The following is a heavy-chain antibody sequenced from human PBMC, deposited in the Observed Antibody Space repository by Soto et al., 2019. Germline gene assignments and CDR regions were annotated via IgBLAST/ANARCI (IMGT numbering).Heavy chain of an antibody. V-gene: IGHV4-59*01. Sequence: SETLSLTCTVSGGSISSYYWSWIRQPPGKGLEWIGYIYYSGSTNYNPSLKSRVTISVDTSKNQFSLKLSSVTAADTAVYYCARDSGGYDYSITQEYYFDYWGQGTLVTVSS. CDR2: IYYSGST. CDR3: ARDSGGYDYSITQEYYFDY. D-gene: IGHD5-12*01. CDR1: GGSISSYY. J-gene: IGHJ4*02.